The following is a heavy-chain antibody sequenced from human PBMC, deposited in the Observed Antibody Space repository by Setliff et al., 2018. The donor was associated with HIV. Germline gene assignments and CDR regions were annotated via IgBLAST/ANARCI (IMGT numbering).Heavy chain of an antibody. CDR3: ARQRGGRVTIFGVSGGWFDP. CDR1: GGSLSGYY. Sequence: KTSETLSLTCAVYGGSLSGYYWRWIRQPPGEGLEWIGDVSHTGSTNYNPSLKSRITISADTPKNQFSLKLSSVTAADTAVYYCARQRGGRVTIFGVSGGWFDPWGQGTLVTVSS. CDR2: VSHTGST. V-gene: IGHV4-34*01. J-gene: IGHJ5*02. D-gene: IGHD3-3*01.